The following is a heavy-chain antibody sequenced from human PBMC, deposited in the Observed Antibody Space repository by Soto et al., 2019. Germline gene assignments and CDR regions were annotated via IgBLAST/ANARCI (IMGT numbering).Heavy chain of an antibody. CDR1: GYTFTSYG. V-gene: IGHV1-18*04. CDR2: ISAYNGNT. CDR3: ARDLSTTGNFGSDY. J-gene: IGHJ4*02. Sequence: ASVKVSCKASGYTFTSYGISWARQAPGQGLEWMGWISAYNGNTNYAQKLQGRVTMTTDTSTSTAYMELRSLRSDDKAVYYCARDLSTTGNFGSDYWGQGTLVTVSS. D-gene: IGHD4-17*01.